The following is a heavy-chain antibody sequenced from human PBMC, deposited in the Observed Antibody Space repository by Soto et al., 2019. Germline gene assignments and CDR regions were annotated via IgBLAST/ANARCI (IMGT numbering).Heavy chain of an antibody. V-gene: IGHV1-46*01. CDR2: INPASGST. CDR3: ARDLAEGDH. CDR1: GYTFTHYY. J-gene: IGHJ4*02. D-gene: IGHD3-3*02. Sequence: QVQLLQSGAEVKKPGASVKVSCRTSGYTFTHYYIHPVRQAPGQGLEWLAIINPASGSTNYAQDFIGRVALSVATLTPTVYMVLSGLRAEDTVIFDCARDLAEGDHWGQGTLVTVSA.